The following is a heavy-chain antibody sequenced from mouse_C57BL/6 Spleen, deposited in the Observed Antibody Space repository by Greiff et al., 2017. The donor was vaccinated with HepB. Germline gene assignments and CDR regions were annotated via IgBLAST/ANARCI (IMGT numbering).Heavy chain of an antibody. V-gene: IGHV1-64*01. Sequence: QVQLQQPGAELVKPGASVKLSCKASGYTFTSYWMHWVKQRPGQGLEWIGMIHPNSGSTNYNEKFKSKATLTVDKSSSTAYMQLSSLTSEDSAVSYCAPQTAQAIYAMDYWGQGTSVTVSS. CDR1: GYTFTSYW. D-gene: IGHD3-2*02. CDR2: IHPNSGST. CDR3: APQTAQAIYAMDY. J-gene: IGHJ4*01.